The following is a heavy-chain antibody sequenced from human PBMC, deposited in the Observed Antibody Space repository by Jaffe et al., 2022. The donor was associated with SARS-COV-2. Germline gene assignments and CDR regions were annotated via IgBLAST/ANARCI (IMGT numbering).Heavy chain of an antibody. CDR2: IYYSGST. D-gene: IGHD5-12*01. CDR3: ARLDLDGYRSGWRFQH. J-gene: IGHJ1*01. V-gene: IGHV4-39*01. CDR1: GGSISSSSYY. Sequence: QLQLQESGPGLVKPSETLSLTCTVSGGSISSSSYYWGWIRQPPGKGLEWIGSIYYSGSTYYNPSLKSRVTISVDTSKNQFSLKLSSVTAADTAVYYCARLDLDGYRSGWRFQHWGQGTLVTVSS.